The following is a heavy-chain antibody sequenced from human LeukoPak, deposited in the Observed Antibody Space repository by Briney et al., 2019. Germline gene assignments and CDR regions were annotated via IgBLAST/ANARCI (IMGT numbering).Heavy chain of an antibody. CDR1: GYSFTSYW. CDR3: ARQDCSSTSCYENP. Sequence: GESLKISCKGSGYSFTSYWIGWARQMPGKGLEWMGIIYPGDSDTRYSPSFQGQVTISADKSISTAYLQWSGLKASDTAMYYCARQDCSSTSCYENPWGQGTLVTASS. D-gene: IGHD2-2*01. CDR2: IYPGDSDT. J-gene: IGHJ5*02. V-gene: IGHV5-51*01.